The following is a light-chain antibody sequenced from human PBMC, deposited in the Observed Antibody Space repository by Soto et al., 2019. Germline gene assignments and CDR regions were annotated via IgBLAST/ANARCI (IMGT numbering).Light chain of an antibody. CDR2: GAS. Sequence: EIVLTQSPGTLSLSPGERGTLSCRASQSVGNNYLAWYQQKPGQAPRLLIHGASSRATGIPDRFSGSGSGTDFTLTLSRLEPEDFAVYYCQQYANSPLTFGGGTKVEIK. CDR1: QSVGNNY. CDR3: QQYANSPLT. J-gene: IGKJ4*01. V-gene: IGKV3-20*01.